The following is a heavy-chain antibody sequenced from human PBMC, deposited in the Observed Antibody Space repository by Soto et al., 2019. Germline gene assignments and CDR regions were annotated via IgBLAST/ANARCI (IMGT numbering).Heavy chain of an antibody. Sequence: SETLSLTCTFSGGSISSEYWSLVRQPPGKGLEWIAYIYYSGHTNYNPSLKSRVAISVDTSKNQFSLDLTSVTAADTAVYYCARGPATAYFDAFDMWGQGTMVTVSS. D-gene: IGHD1-26*01. CDR2: IYYSGHT. CDR1: GGSISSEY. V-gene: IGHV4-59*01. CDR3: ARGPATAYFDAFDM. J-gene: IGHJ3*02.